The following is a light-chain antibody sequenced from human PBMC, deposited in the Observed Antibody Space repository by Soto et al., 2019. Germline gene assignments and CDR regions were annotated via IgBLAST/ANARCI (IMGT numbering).Light chain of an antibody. V-gene: IGKV3-11*01. J-gene: IGKJ5*01. CDR1: QSVSTY. CDR2: DAS. CDR3: QQRSNWQVT. Sequence: EIVLTQSPVTLSLSPGERATLPCRASQSVSTYLAWYQQKPGQAPRLLIYDASNRATGIPARFSGSGSGTDFTLTISSLEPEDFAVYYCQQRSNWQVTFGQGTRLEIK.